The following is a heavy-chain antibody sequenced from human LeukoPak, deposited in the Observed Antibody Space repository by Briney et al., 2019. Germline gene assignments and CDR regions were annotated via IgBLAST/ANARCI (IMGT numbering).Heavy chain of an antibody. D-gene: IGHD3-22*01. CDR3: ARDSGDYYDTSGGWASWFDP. CDR2: IIPIFGTA. V-gene: IGHV1-69*13. Sequence: GASVKVSCKASGGTFSSYAISWVRQAPGQGLEWMGGIIPIFGTANYAQKFQGRVTITADESTSTAYMELSSLRSEDTAVYYCARDSGDYYDTSGGWASWFDPWGQGTLVTVSS. J-gene: IGHJ5*02. CDR1: GGTFSSYA.